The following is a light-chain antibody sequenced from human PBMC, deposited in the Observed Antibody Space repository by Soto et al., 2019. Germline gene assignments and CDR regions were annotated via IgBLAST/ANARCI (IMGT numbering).Light chain of an antibody. J-gene: IGLJ1*01. CDR3: AAWDDILNGYV. CDR1: SSNIESNT. CDR2: SNY. Sequence: QSVLTQPPSASGTPGQRVTISCSGSSSNIESNTVTWYQQLPGTAPKLVIYSNYDRPSGVPDRFSGSTSGTSASLVIRGLKSEDEADYYCAAWDDILNGYVFGGGTKLTV. V-gene: IGLV1-44*01.